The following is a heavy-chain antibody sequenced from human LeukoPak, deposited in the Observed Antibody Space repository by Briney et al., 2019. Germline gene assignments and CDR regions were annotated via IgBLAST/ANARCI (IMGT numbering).Heavy chain of an antibody. D-gene: IGHD2-8*01. J-gene: IGHJ4*02. V-gene: IGHV3-21*01. CDR3: ARITGCTNGGCVLMGYYFDY. CDR2: ISSSSSYI. Sequence: GGSLRLSCAASGFTFSSYSMNWVRQAPGKGLEWVSSISSSSSYIYYAVSVKGRFTTSRDNAKNSLYLQMNSLRAEDTVVNCCARITGCTNGGCVLMGYYFDYWGQGTLVTVSS. CDR1: GFTFSSYS.